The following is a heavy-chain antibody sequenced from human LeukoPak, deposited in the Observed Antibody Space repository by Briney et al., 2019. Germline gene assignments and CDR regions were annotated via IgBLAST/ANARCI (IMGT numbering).Heavy chain of an antibody. J-gene: IGHJ4*02. Sequence: GGSLRLSCAASGFTFSSYAMHWVRQAPGKGLEWVAFIRYDGSNKYYADSVKGRFTISRDNSKNTLYLQMNSLRAEDTAVYYCAKDRPIAAAGYFDYWGQGTLVTVSS. V-gene: IGHV3-30*02. D-gene: IGHD6-13*01. CDR1: GFTFSSYA. CDR2: IRYDGSNK. CDR3: AKDRPIAAAGYFDY.